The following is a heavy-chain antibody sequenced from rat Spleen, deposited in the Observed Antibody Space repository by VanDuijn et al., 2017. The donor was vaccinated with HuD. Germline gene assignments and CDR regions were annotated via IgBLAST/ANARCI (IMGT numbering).Heavy chain of an antibody. D-gene: IGHD1-4*01. CDR1: GFTFSNYG. J-gene: IGHJ2*01. CDR2: ISPSGGST. Sequence: EVQLVESGGGLVQPGRSLKLSCAASGFTFSNYGMHWIRQAPTKGLEWVAYISPSGGSTYYRDSMKGRFTISRDNAKSTLYLQMDSLRSEETATYYCATDQRARALDYWGQGVMVTVSS. V-gene: IGHV5-19*01. CDR3: ATDQRARALDY.